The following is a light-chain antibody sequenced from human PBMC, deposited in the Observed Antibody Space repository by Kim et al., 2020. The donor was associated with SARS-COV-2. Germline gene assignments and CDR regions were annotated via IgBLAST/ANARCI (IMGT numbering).Light chain of an antibody. CDR2: SAS. V-gene: IGKV1-12*01. CDR1: QAISSW. J-gene: IGKJ4*01. Sequence: ASLGDRVTITCRASQAISSWLAWYQQRPGKAAKLLIYSASVIQSGVPSRFSGSGSGTEFTLTISSLQPEDYATYYCQQANSFPLTVGGGTKVDIK. CDR3: QQANSFPLT.